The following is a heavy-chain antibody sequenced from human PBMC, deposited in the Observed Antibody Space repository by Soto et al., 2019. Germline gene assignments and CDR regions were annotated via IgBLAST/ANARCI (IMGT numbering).Heavy chain of an antibody. V-gene: IGHV4-31*03. CDR1: GGAISSGGYY. CDR3: ARAGSHIWAAFDY. D-gene: IGHD6-13*01. J-gene: IGHJ4*02. Sequence: QVQLQESGPGLVKPSQTLSLTCTVSGGAISSGGYYWSWIRQHPGKCLEWIGYIYYSGSTYYNPSLNSRVTIAVDTSKNQFSLKLSSVTAADTAVYYCARAGSHIWAAFDYWGQGTLVTVSS. CDR2: IYYSGST.